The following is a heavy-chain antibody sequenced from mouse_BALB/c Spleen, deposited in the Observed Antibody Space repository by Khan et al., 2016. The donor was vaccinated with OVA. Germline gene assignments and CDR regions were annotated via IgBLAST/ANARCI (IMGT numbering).Heavy chain of an antibody. D-gene: IGHD1-1*02. Sequence: VQLQESGAELVKPGASVKLSCKASGYTFTSYYMYWVKQRPGQGLEWIGEINPSNGGTNFTEKFKSKATLTVDKSSSTAYMQLSSLTSEDSAVYYCTRSGYGSFAYWGQGTLVTVSA. CDR1: GYTFTSYY. J-gene: IGHJ3*01. CDR3: TRSGYGSFAY. CDR2: INPSNGGT. V-gene: IGHV1S81*02.